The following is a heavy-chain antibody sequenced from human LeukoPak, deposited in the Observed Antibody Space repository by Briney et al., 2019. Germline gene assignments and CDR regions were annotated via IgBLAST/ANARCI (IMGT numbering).Heavy chain of an antibody. CDR2: INPNSGGT. D-gene: IGHD3-3*01. CDR1: GYTFTGYY. V-gene: IGHV1-2*02. J-gene: IGHJ3*02. Sequence: GASVKVSCKASGYTFTGYYMHWVRQAPGQGLEWMGWINPNSGGTNYAQKFQGRVTMTRDTSISTVYMELSRLRSDDTAVYYCARGGENRGFWSGHDAFGIWGQGTMVTVSS. CDR3: ARGGENRGFWSGHDAFGI.